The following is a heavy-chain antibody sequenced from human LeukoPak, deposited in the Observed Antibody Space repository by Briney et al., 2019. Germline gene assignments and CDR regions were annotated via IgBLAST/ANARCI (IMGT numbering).Heavy chain of an antibody. J-gene: IGHJ4*02. CDR3: ARRAGEYSHPYDY. V-gene: IGHV3-74*01. D-gene: IGHD4-17*01. Sequence: GGSLRLSCAASGFTFSSYWMHWVCQTPGKGLVWISRIKSDGSTIYADSVKGRFTISRDNSKNTLYLQMNSLRADDTAVYYCARRAGEYSHPYDYWGQGTLVTVSS. CDR2: IKSDGST. CDR1: GFTFSSYW.